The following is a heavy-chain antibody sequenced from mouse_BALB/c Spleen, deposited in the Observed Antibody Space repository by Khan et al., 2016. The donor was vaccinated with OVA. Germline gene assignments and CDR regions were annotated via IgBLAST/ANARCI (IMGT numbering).Heavy chain of an antibody. D-gene: IGHD1-1*01. V-gene: IGHV3-2*02. CDR3: ERGDYYGYYFDY. J-gene: IGHJ2*01. CDR1: GYSITNNYA. Sequence: EVQLVESGPGLVKPSQSLSLTCTVTGYSITNNYAWNWIRQFPGNKLEWMGYISYSGSTNYNPSLKSRISITRDTSKNQFFLQLNSVTTEETATNYCERGDYYGYYFDYWGQGTTLTVSS. CDR2: ISYSGST.